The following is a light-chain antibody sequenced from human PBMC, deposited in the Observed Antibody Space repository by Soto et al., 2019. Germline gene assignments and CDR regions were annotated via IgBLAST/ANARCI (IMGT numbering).Light chain of an antibody. CDR3: QQRSNWPLIS. CDR1: QSVSSY. CDR2: DAS. Sequence: EIVLTKSPATLSLSPGERATLSCRASQSVSSYLAWYQQKPGQAPRLLIYDASNRATGIPARFSGSGSGTDFPLTISSLEPEDFAVYYCQQRSNWPLISFGQGTRLEIK. J-gene: IGKJ5*01. V-gene: IGKV3-11*01.